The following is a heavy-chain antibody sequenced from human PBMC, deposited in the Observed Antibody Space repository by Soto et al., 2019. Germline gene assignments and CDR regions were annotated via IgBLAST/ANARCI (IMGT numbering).Heavy chain of an antibody. CDR2: ISGSGSST. D-gene: IGHD6-13*01. Sequence: EVQLLESGGGLVQPGGSLRLSCAASGFTFSSYAMSWVRQAPGKGLEWVSAISGSGSSTYYADSVKGRFTISRDNSKNHLELQKKSPGGGGTGVYYRGKSGGGGSRWSHFDYRGQGTLVTVSS. V-gene: IGHV3-23*01. J-gene: IGHJ4*02. CDR3: GKSGGGGSRWSHFDY. CDR1: GFTFSSYA.